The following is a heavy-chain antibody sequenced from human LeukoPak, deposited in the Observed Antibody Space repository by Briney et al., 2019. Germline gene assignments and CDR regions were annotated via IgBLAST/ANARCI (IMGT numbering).Heavy chain of an antibody. J-gene: IGHJ5*02. CDR3: ARDRTPYGSGSYYDWFDP. CDR1: GGTFSSYA. V-gene: IGHV1-69*05. CDR2: IIPIFGTA. Sequence: SVKVSCKASGGTFSSYAISWVRQAPGQGLEWMGGIIPIFGTANYAQKLQGRVTMTTDTSTSTAYMELRSLRSDDTAVYYCARDRTPYGSGSYYDWFDPWGQGTLVTVSS. D-gene: IGHD3-10*01.